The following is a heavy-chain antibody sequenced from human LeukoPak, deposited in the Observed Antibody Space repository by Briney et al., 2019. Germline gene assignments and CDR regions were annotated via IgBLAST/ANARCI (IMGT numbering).Heavy chain of an antibody. CDR3: ARDGHYYDSSGYYSTHFDY. D-gene: IGHD3-22*01. CDR1: GFTFSSYE. J-gene: IGHJ4*02. V-gene: IGHV3-48*03. CDR2: ISSSGSTI. Sequence: GGSLRLSCAASGFTFSSYEMNWVRQAPGKGLEWVSYISSSGSTIYYADSVKGRFTISRDNAKNSLYLQMNSLRAEDTAVYYCARDGHYYDSSGYYSTHFDYWGQGTLVTVSS.